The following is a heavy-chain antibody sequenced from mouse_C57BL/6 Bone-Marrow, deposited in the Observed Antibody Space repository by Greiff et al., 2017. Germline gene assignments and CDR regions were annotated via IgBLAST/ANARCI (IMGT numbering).Heavy chain of an antibody. V-gene: IGHV2-6*01. CDR2: IWGVGST. CDR1: GFSLTSYG. D-gene: IGHD2-3*01. CDR3: ASATDGYRFAY. Sequence: VTVVESGPGLVAPSQSLSITCTVSGFSLTSYGVDWVRQSPGKGLEWLGVIWGVGSTNYNSALKSRLSISKDNSKSQVFLKMTSLQTDDTAMYYCASATDGYRFAYWGQGTLVTVSA. J-gene: IGHJ3*01.